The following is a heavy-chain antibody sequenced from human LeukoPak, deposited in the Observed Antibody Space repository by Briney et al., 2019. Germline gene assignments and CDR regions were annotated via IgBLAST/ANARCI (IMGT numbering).Heavy chain of an antibody. V-gene: IGHV3-30*03. Sequence: GGFLRLSCAASGFTFSSYGMHWVRQAPGKGLEWVAVISNDGSNEFYADSVKGRFTISRDTSKNTLYLQMNSLRTEDTAVYYCARDYSIPPAAGSLYNWFAPWGQGTLVTVSS. CDR1: GFTFSSYG. CDR3: ARDYSIPPAAGSLYNWFAP. D-gene: IGHD6-13*01. J-gene: IGHJ5*02. CDR2: ISNDGSNE.